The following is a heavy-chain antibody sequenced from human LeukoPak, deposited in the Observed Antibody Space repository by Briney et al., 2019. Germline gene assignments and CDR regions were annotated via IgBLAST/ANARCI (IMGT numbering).Heavy chain of an antibody. D-gene: IGHD4/OR15-4a*01. J-gene: IGHJ4*02. CDR3: ARRNALTHGLDY. CDR2: IYSGGIT. Sequence: PGGSLRLSCAASEFTVSSNYMSWVRPAPGKGLEWVSVIYSGGITYYADSVKGRFSISRDNSKNTLYLQMNSLRAEDTAVYYCARRNALTHGLDYWGQGTLVTVSS. CDR1: EFTVSSNY. V-gene: IGHV3-53*01.